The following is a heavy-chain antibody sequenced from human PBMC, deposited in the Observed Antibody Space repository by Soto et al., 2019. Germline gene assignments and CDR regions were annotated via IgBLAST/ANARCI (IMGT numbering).Heavy chain of an antibody. CDR2: VYHSGHT. CDR1: GVSTTTYY. J-gene: IGHJ6*02. V-gene: IGHV4-59*01. CDR3: AGMRTGSQGGDMDV. D-gene: IGHD1-1*01. Sequence: SETLSLTCTVSGVSTTTYYWTWIRQPPGKGLEWIGYVYHSGHTNYNPSLKSRVTVSLDTSKNRFSLKVNSVTAADTAMYYCAGMRTGSQGGDMDVWGQGTTVTVSS.